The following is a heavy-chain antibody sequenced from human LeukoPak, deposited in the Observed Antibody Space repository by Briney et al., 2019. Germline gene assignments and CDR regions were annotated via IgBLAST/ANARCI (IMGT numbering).Heavy chain of an antibody. J-gene: IGHJ4*02. D-gene: IGHD4-17*01. CDR2: INHSGST. V-gene: IGHV4-34*01. CDR3: ARGGVRWSAPPGVVH. CDR1: GGSFSGYY. Sequence: SETLSLTCAVYGGSFSGYYWSWIRQPPGKGLEWIGEINHSGSTNYNPSLKSRVTISVDTSKNQFSLKLSSVTAADTAAYYCARGGVRWSAPPGVVHWGQGTLVTVSS.